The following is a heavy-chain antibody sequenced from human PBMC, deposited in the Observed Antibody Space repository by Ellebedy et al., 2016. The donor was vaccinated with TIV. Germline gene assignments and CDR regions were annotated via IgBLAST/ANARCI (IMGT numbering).Heavy chain of an antibody. Sequence: ASVKVSCXASGYTFISYGISWVRQAPGQGLEWMGWISAYNGNTNYAQKLQGRVTMTTDTSTSTAYMELRSLRSDDTAVYYCARAGRPPNYDSVDAFDIWGQGTMVTVSS. J-gene: IGHJ3*02. CDR2: ISAYNGNT. D-gene: IGHD3-3*01. CDR1: GYTFISYG. V-gene: IGHV1-18*01. CDR3: ARAGRPPNYDSVDAFDI.